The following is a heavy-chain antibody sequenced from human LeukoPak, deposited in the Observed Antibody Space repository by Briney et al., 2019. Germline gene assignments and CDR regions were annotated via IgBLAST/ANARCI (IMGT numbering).Heavy chain of an antibody. Sequence: ASVKVSCKASGYTFTAYYIHWVRQAPGQGLEWMGWINPNSGGTNYAQKFQGRVTMTRDTSISTAYMDLSRLISDDTAVYYCARDAGYCTGGSCWYFDHWGQGTLVTVSS. CDR1: GYTFTAYY. CDR2: INPNSGGT. CDR3: ARDAGYCTGGSCWYFDH. J-gene: IGHJ4*02. D-gene: IGHD2-15*01. V-gene: IGHV1-2*02.